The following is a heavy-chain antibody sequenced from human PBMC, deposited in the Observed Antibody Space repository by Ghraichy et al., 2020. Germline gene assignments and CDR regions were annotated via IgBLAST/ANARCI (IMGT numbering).Heavy chain of an antibody. CDR1: GFTFSSYG. Sequence: GGSLRLSCAASGFTFSSYGMHWVRQAPGKGLEWVAVIWYDGSNKYYADSVKGRFTISRDNSKNTLYLQMNSLRAEDTAVYYCARAHGRYCGGDCYSGYFGDWDQGNLLPVS. CDR2: IWYDGSNK. D-gene: IGHD2-21*02. V-gene: IGHV3-33*01. J-gene: IGHJ4*02. CDR3: ARAHGRYCGGDCYSGYFGD.